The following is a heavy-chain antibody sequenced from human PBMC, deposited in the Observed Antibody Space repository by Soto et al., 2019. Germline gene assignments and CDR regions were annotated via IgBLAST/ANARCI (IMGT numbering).Heavy chain of an antibody. D-gene: IGHD6-19*01. CDR2: IYYSGST. J-gene: IGHJ3*02. Sequence: SETLSLTCTVSGGSISSYYWSWIRQPPGKGLEWIGYIYYSGSTNYNPSLKSRVTISVDTSKNQFSLKLSSVTAADTAVYYCAREVGAVAGTGAAFDIWGQGTMVTVAS. CDR3: AREVGAVAGTGAAFDI. V-gene: IGHV4-59*01. CDR1: GGSISSYY.